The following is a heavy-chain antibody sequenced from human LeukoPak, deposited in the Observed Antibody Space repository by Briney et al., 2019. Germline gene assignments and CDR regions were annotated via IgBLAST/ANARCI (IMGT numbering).Heavy chain of an antibody. CDR1: GVSISSYY. Sequence: SETLSLTCTVSGVSISSYYWRWLRQPPGKGLEWIGYIYYSGSTNYNPSLKSRVTISVDTSKNQFSLKLSSVTAADTAVYYCARGVSYYDSSGYYNEYFQHWGQGTLVTVSS. J-gene: IGHJ1*01. CDR3: ARGVSYYDSSGYYNEYFQH. V-gene: IGHV4-59*08. CDR2: IYYSGST. D-gene: IGHD3-22*01.